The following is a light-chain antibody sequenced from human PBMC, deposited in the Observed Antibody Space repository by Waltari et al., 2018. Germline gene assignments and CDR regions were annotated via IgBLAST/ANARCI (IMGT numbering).Light chain of an antibody. J-gene: IGLJ1*01. CDR1: SSDVGGYNY. CDR2: DVS. V-gene: IGLV2-14*03. Sequence: QSALTQPASVSGSPGQSITISCTGTSSDVGGYNYVSWYQHYPGKAPKLLIYDVSQRPSRVSKRFSASRSGNTASLTISGLQAEDEAEYYCNSYTSDNTFVFGTGTKVTVL. CDR3: NSYTSDNTFV.